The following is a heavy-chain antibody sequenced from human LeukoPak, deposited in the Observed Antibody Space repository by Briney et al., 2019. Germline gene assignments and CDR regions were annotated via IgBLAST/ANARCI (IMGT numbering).Heavy chain of an antibody. V-gene: IGHV1-18*01. J-gene: IGHJ6*03. CDR1: GYTFTSYG. Sequence: GASVKVSCKASGYTFTSYGISWVRQAPGQGLEWMGWISAYNGNTNYAQKLQGRVTMTTDTSTSTAYMELRSLRSDDTAVYYCARVGVVVVPAAIPDYYYYYMDVWGKGTTVTVSS. CDR2: ISAYNGNT. CDR3: ARVGVVVVPAAIPDYYYYYMDV. D-gene: IGHD2-2*02.